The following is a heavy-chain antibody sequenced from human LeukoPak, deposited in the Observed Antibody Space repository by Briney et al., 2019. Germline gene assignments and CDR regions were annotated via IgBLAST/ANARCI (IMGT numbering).Heavy chain of an antibody. D-gene: IGHD6-6*01. J-gene: IGHJ4*02. Sequence: SETLSLTCTVSGGSISSHYWSWIRQAPGKGLEWIGYIYYSGSTNYNPPLRGRLTMSVDTSKNQFSLKLSSVTAADTAVYYCAREPEYSSSRFSFDYWGQGTLVTVSS. CDR3: AREPEYSSSRFSFDY. V-gene: IGHV4-59*11. CDR2: IYYSGST. CDR1: GGSISSHY.